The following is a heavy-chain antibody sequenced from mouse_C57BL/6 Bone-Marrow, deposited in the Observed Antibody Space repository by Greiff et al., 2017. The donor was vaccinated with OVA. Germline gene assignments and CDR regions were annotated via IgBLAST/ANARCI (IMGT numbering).Heavy chain of an antibody. CDR1: GFNFTDDY. V-gene: IGHV14-4*01. D-gene: IGHD1-1*01. CDR2: IDPENGDT. CDR3: TTYSYGLDY. J-gene: IGHJ2*01. Sequence: VQLQQSGAELVRPGASVKLSCTASGFNFTDDYMHWVKQRPEQGLEWIGWIDPENGDTEYASKFQGKATITADTSSNTAYLQLSSLTSEDTAVYYCTTYSYGLDYWGQGTTLTVSS.